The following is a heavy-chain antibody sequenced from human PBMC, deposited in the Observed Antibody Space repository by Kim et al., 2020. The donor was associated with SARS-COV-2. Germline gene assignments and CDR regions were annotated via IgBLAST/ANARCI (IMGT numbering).Heavy chain of an antibody. V-gene: IGHV3-74*01. CDR2: IKTDGSNT. J-gene: IGHJ4*02. D-gene: IGHD2-21*02. Sequence: GGSLRLSCAASGFTFSNYWMHWVRQAPGKGLVWVSHIKTDGSNTNYADSMKGRFTISRDNAKNMLYLQMNSLRVDDTAVYHCGRVTDGDGYWGQGTLVTVSS. CDR1: GFTFSNYW. CDR3: GRVTDGDGY.